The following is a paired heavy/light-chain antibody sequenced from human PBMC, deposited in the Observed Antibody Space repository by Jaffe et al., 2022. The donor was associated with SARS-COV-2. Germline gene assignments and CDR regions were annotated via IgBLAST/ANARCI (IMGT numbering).Heavy chain of an antibody. CDR1: GGSFSNYH. Sequence: QVQLQQWGAGLLKPSETLSLTCAVNGGSFSNYHWSWIRHPPGKGLEWIAEINHSGSTIYNPSLKSRVTISINTSKSQFSLNLSSVTAADTAIYYCARGGRSYYDLWGGRYISYGLDVWGQGTTVTVSS. V-gene: IGHV4-34*02. CDR3: ARGGRSYYDLWGGRYISYGLDV. D-gene: IGHD3-3*01. J-gene: IGHJ6*02. CDR2: INHSGST.
Light chain of an antibody. CDR1: QSLLHSNGYNY. CDR3: MQALQIPPYT. Sequence: EIVLTQSALSLPVTPGEPASISCRSSQSLLHSNGYNYLDWYLQKPGQSPQLLIYMSSNRASGVPDRFSGSGSGTDFTLKISRVEAEDVGVYYCMQALQIPPYTFGQGTKLEI. CDR2: MSS. V-gene: IGKV2-28*01. J-gene: IGKJ2*01.